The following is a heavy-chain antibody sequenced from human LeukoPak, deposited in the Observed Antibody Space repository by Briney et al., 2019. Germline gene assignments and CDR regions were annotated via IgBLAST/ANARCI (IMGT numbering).Heavy chain of an antibody. Sequence: GGSLRLSCAASGFTFRSYWMTWVRQAPGNGLEWVANIKQDGSEKYYVDSVKGRFAISRDNAKNSLYLQMNTLRVEDTAFYYCARGGKYGGNTASDYWGQGTLVTVSS. CDR2: IKQDGSEK. J-gene: IGHJ4*02. CDR1: GFTFRSYW. V-gene: IGHV3-7*01. CDR3: ARGGKYGGNTASDY. D-gene: IGHD4-23*01.